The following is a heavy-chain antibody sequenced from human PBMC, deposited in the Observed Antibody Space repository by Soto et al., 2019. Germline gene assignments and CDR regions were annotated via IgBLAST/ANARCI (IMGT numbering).Heavy chain of an antibody. D-gene: IGHD6-13*01. CDR3: ARAAAGPNWFDP. CDR1: GGSISSGAYY. CDR2: IYYSGST. Sequence: SETLSLTCTVSGGSISSGAYYWSWIRQHPGKGLEWIGYIYYSGSTYYIPSLKSRVTISVDTPKNQFSLKLSSVTAADTAVYYCARAAAGPNWFDPWGQGTLVTVSS. V-gene: IGHV4-61*08. J-gene: IGHJ5*02.